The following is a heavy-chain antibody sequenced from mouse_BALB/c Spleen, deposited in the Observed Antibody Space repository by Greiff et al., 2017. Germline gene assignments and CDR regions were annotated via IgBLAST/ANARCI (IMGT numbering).Heavy chain of an antibody. V-gene: IGHV3-2*02. Sequence: EVQLQESGPGLVKPSQSLSLTCTVTGYSITSDYAWNWIRQFPGNKLEWMGYISYSGSTSYNPSLKSRISITRDTSKNQFFLQLNSVTTEDTATYYCAREANWDIYWGQGTTLTVSS. J-gene: IGHJ2*01. D-gene: IGHD4-1*01. CDR3: AREANWDIY. CDR1: GYSITSDYA. CDR2: ISYSGST.